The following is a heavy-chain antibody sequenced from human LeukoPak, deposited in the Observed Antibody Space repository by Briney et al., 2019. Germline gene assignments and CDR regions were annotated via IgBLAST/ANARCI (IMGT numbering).Heavy chain of an antibody. Sequence: SETPSLTCAVYGGSIRSYYWSWIRQPPGKGLECIGYIYYIGSTNYNPSLKSRVTISLDTSKSQSSLKLTSVTPADTAVYYCARGGIVGSRTNWFDPWGQGILVTVSS. CDR2: IYYIGST. CDR1: GGSIRSYY. V-gene: IGHV4-59*01. J-gene: IGHJ5*02. CDR3: ARGGIVGSRTNWFDP. D-gene: IGHD1-26*01.